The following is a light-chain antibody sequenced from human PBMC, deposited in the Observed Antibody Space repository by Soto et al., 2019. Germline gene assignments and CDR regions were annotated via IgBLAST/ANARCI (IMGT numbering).Light chain of an antibody. CDR3: SSYTSSSTLFRL. CDR1: AGTVGGYNY. J-gene: IGLJ3*02. CDR2: DVN. V-gene: IGLV2-14*01. Sequence: QSALTSPAPCLGPLGRPTPTPAPETAGTVGGYNYVSWYQQHPGKAPKLMIYDVNNRPSGVSDRFSGSKSGNTASLTISGLQAEDEADYYCSSYTSSSTLFRLFGGGTKLT.